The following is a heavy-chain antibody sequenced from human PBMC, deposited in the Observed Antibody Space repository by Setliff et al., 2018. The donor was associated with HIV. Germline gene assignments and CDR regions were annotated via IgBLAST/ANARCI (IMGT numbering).Heavy chain of an antibody. CDR3: ARASPEYYDS. J-gene: IGHJ4*02. CDR2: IGSSSRYT. CDR1: GGSFSGYS. Sequence: KASETLSLTCAVYGGSFSGYSWNWIRQSPGKGLEWVSYIGSSSRYTNYAYSVEGRLTISRDNAKNELYLHMNSLRAEDTAVYYCARASPEYYDSWGQGTLVTVSS. V-gene: IGHV3-11*05.